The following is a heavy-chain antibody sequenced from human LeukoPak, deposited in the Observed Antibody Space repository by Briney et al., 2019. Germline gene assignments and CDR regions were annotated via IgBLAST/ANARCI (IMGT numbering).Heavy chain of an antibody. CDR2: IYYSGST. CDR3: ARGGQLAVPDPFDS. Sequence: PSETLSLTCTVSGGSISSSSYYWGWIRQPPGKGLEWIGSIYYSGSTYYNPSLKSRVTISVDTSRNQFSLSLISVTAADTAVYYCARGGQLAVPDPFDSWGQGTLVTVSS. J-gene: IGHJ4*02. CDR1: GGSISSSSYY. D-gene: IGHD6-19*01. V-gene: IGHV4-39*07.